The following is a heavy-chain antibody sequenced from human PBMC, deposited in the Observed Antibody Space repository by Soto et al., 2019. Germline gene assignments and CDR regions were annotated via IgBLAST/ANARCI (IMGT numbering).Heavy chain of an antibody. CDR2: ISSSSTI. J-gene: IGHJ4*02. D-gene: IGHD3-16*02. CDR3: ASIPLDDYIWGSYRPPFDY. V-gene: IGHV3-48*01. CDR1: GFTFSSYS. Sequence: EVQLVESGGGLVQPGGSLRLSCAASGFTFSSYSMNWVRQAPGKGLEWVSYISSSSTIYYADSVKGRFTISRDNAKNSLYLQMNSLRAEDTAVYYCASIPLDDYIWGSYRPPFDYWGQGTLVTVSS.